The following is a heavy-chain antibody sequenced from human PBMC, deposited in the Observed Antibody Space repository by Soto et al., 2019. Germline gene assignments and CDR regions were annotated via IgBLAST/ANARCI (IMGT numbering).Heavy chain of an antibody. Sequence: SETLSLTCSVSGGSTSGSYWSWIRQSPGKGLEWLGYVYYTGSTNYSPSLRSRVSISVDTSKNEFSLRLSSVTAADTAVYFCARSVAVPGAHIDYWGQGTQVTVSS. D-gene: IGHD6-19*01. CDR3: ARSVAVPGAHIDY. CDR1: GGSTSGSY. CDR2: VYYTGST. V-gene: IGHV4-59*01. J-gene: IGHJ4*02.